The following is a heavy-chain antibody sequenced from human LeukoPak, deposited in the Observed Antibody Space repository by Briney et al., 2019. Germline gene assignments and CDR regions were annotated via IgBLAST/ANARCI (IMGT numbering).Heavy chain of an antibody. CDR1: GGSISSYY. V-gene: IGHV4-59*08. J-gene: IGHJ4*02. CDR2: IYYSGST. CDR3: ARHSPNYDFWSGQPQNLDY. D-gene: IGHD3-3*01. Sequence: PSETLSLTCTVSGGSISSYYWSWIRQPPGKGLEWVGYIYYSGSTNYNPSLKGRVTISVDTSKNQFSLKLSSVTAADTAVYYCARHSPNYDFWSGQPQNLDYWGQGTLVTVSS.